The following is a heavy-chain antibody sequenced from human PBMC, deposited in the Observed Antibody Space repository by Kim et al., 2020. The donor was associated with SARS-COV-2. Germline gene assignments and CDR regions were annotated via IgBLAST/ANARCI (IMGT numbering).Heavy chain of an antibody. CDR2: IYDSGST. Sequence: SETLSLTCTVSGGSISSSSYYWGWIRQPPGKGLEWIGSIYDSGSTYYNPSLKSRVTISVDTSKNQFALKLSSVTAADTAVYYCARDQVVRGVISLHYYYGMDVWGQGTTVTVSS. CDR1: GGSISSSSYY. D-gene: IGHD3-10*01. CDR3: ARDQVVRGVISLHYYYGMDV. J-gene: IGHJ6*02. V-gene: IGHV4-39*06.